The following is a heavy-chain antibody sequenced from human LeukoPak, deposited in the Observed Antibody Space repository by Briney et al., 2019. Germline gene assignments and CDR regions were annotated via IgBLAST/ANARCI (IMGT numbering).Heavy chain of an antibody. CDR3: AKDPISSGWYVRLRPLGY. V-gene: IGHV3-23*01. CDR1: GFTFSSYA. CDR2: ISGSGGST. J-gene: IGHJ4*02. Sequence: GGSLRLSCAASGFTFSSYAMSWVRQAPGKGLEWVSAISGSGGSTYYADSVKGRFTISRDNSKNTLYLQMNSLRAEDTAVYYCAKDPISSGWYVRLRPLGYWGQGTLVTVSS. D-gene: IGHD6-19*01.